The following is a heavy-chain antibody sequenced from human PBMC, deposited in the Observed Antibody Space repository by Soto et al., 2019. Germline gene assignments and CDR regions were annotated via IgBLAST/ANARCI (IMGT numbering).Heavy chain of an antibody. CDR2: IYYSGSA. D-gene: IGHD1-1*01. V-gene: IGHV4-59*01. CDR3: AEAVPAENVFPYYYMDV. CDR1: GASISSYH. Sequence: QVQLQESGPGLVKPSETLSLTCTVSGASISSYHWSWIRQTPGKGLEWIGYIYYSGSANYNPSRKSRVTFSVDTSKNQGSLKLSSVTAADTGVYDCAEAVPAENVFPYYYMDVWGKGTTVTVSS. J-gene: IGHJ6*03.